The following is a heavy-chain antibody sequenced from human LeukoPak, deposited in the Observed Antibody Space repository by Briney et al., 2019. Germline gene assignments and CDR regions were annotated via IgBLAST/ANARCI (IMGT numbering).Heavy chain of an antibody. J-gene: IGHJ5*02. D-gene: IGHD3-3*01. Sequence: SGGSLRLSCAASGFTFSDYYMSWIRQAPGKGLEWVSYISSSGSTIYYADSVKGRFTISRDNAKNSLYLQMNSLRAEDTAVYYCARVKRDTIFGVVIFNWFDPWGQGTLVTVSS. V-gene: IGHV3-11*04. CDR2: ISSSGSTI. CDR1: GFTFSDYY. CDR3: ARVKRDTIFGVVIFNWFDP.